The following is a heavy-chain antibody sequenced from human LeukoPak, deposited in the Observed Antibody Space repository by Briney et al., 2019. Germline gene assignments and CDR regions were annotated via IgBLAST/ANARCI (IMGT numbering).Heavy chain of an antibody. V-gene: IGHV4-61*02. CDR1: GGSISSSSYY. Sequence: PSETLSLTCTVSGGSISSSSYYWGWIRQPAGKGLDWIGRISTSGRTSYKPSLKSRVTLAVDTSNNQFSLNLTSVSAADTAVYYCARDLTDYGDYEVYWGQGILVTVSS. CDR2: ISTSGRT. D-gene: IGHD4-17*01. CDR3: ARDLTDYGDYEVY. J-gene: IGHJ4*02.